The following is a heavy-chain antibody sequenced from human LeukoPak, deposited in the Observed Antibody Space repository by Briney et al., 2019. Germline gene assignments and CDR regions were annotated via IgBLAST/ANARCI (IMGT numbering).Heavy chain of an antibody. CDR1: GGSFSGYY. Sequence: PSETLSLTCAVYGGSFSGYYWSWLRQPPGKGLEWIGEINHSGSTNYNPSLKSRVTISVDTSKNQLSLRLSSVTAADTAVYYCARGRVYDFRSGYYTPDGYYFDYWGQGALVTDSS. V-gene: IGHV4-34*01. D-gene: IGHD3-3*01. CDR2: INHSGST. J-gene: IGHJ4*02. CDR3: ARGRVYDFRSGYYTPDGYYFDY.